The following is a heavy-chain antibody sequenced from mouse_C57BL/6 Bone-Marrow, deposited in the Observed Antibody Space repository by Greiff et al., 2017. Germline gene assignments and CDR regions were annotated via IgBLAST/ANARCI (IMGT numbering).Heavy chain of an antibody. CDR1: GFTFSDAW. V-gene: IGHV6-6*01. CDR2: IRNKANNHAT. D-gene: IGHD2-10*01. Sequence: EVKLVESGGGLVQPGGSMKLSCAASGFTFSDAWMDWVRQSPEKGLEWVAEIRNKANNHATYYAESVKGRFTISRDDSKSSVYLQMNSLRAEDTGIYYCTRKDLLWTLFAYWGQGTLVTVSA. CDR3: TRKDLLWTLFAY. J-gene: IGHJ3*01.